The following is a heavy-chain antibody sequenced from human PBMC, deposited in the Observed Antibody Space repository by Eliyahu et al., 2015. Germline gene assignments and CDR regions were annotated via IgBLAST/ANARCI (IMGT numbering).Heavy chain of an antibody. D-gene: IGHD4-17*01. CDR3: ATGTTVTTAHYYYGMDV. CDR1: GYTFTDYY. CDR2: VDPEDGET. V-gene: IGHV1-69-2*01. J-gene: IGHJ6*02. Sequence: EVQLVQSGAEVKKPGATXXISCKVXGYTFTDYYMHWVQQAPGKGLEWMGLVDPEDGETXYAEKFQGRVTITADTSTDTAYMELSSLRSEDTAVYYCATGTTVTTAHYYYGMDVWGQGTTVTVSS.